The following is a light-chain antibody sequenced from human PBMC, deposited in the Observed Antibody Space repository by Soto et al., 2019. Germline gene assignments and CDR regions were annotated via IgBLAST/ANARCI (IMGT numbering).Light chain of an antibody. CDR1: QSVSSN. CDR2: GAS. Sequence: PATLSGSPGERATLSCMASQSVSSNLAWYQQKPGQAPRLLIYGASTRATGIPARFSGSGSGTEFTLTISSLQSEDFAVYYCQQYSNWPPITFGQGTRLEIK. J-gene: IGKJ5*01. V-gene: IGKV3-15*01. CDR3: QQYSNWPPIT.